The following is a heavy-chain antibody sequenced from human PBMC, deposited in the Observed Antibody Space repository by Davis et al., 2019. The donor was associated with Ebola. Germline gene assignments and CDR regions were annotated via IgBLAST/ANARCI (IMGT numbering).Heavy chain of an antibody. Sequence: GGSLRLSCAASGFTFGSFWMSWVRQAPGKGLEWVSFISSSSNYIYYADSVKGRFTISRDNAKNSLYLQMNSLRGEDTAFYYCAKGRTIPLALDFWGRGTLVTVSS. CDR2: ISSSSNYI. J-gene: IGHJ4*02. CDR1: GFTFGSFW. D-gene: IGHD2-2*02. V-gene: IGHV3-21*04. CDR3: AKGRTIPLALDF.